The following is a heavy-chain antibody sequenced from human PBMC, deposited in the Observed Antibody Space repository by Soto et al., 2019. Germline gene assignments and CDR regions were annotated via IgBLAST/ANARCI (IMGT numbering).Heavy chain of an antibody. CDR2: ISYDGSNK. J-gene: IGHJ6*02. CDR1: GFTLSSYG. V-gene: IGHV3-30*18. Sequence: QVQLVESGGGVVQPGRSLRLSCAASGFTLSSYGMHWVRQAPGKGLEWVAVISYDGSNKYYADSVKGRFTISRDNSKNTVYLQMNSLRAEDTAVYYCANSQGGDWLYYDGMDVWGQGTTVTVS. D-gene: IGHD3-9*01. CDR3: ANSQGGDWLYYDGMDV.